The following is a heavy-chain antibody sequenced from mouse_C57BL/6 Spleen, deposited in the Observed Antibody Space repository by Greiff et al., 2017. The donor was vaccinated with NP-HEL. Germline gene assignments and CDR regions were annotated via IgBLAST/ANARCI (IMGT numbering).Heavy chain of an antibody. CDR2: ISSGSSTI. J-gene: IGHJ2*01. D-gene: IGHD1-1*01. CDR3: ARGGYYGSRYYFDY. V-gene: IGHV5-17*01. Sequence: EVKLVESGGGLVKPGGSLKLSCAASGFTFSDYGMHWVRQAPEKGLEWVAYISSGSSTIYYADTVKGRFTISRDNAKNTLFLQMTSLRSEDTAMYYCARGGYYGSRYYFDYWGQGTTLTVSS. CDR1: GFTFSDYG.